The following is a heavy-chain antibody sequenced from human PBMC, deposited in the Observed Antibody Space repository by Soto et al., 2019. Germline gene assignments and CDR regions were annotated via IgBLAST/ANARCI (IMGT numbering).Heavy chain of an antibody. CDR1: GYTFTSYG. J-gene: IGHJ4*02. CDR2: ISASNGNT. D-gene: IGHD6-13*01. V-gene: IGHV1-18*01. CDR3: ARDSIGIAAAANRRYFDY. Sequence: QVQLVQSGAEVKNSGASVKVSCKASGYTFTSYGFSWVRQAPGQGLEWMGWISASNGNTNYAQKLQGRVTMTTDTSTGTAYMELRSLRSDDTATYYCARDSIGIAAAANRRYFDYWGQGTLVTVSS.